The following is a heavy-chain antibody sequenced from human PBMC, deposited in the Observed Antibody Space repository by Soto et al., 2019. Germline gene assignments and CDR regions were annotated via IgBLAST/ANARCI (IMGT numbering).Heavy chain of an antibody. Sequence: QVQLQESGPGLVKPSETLSLTCTVSGDSVSSGGYSWSWIRQPPGKGLEWIGYIYYSGTTNYNPSLKSRVTISVDTSKNQFSLKLSSVTAADTAVYYCARVQLWFGELYYDRGYFYYGMDVWGQGTTVTVSS. CDR3: ARVQLWFGELYYDRGYFYYGMDV. CDR1: GDSVSSGGYS. J-gene: IGHJ6*02. V-gene: IGHV4-61*08. D-gene: IGHD3-10*01. CDR2: IYYSGTT.